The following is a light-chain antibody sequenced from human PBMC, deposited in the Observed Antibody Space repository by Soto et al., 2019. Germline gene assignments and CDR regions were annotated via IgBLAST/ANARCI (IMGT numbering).Light chain of an antibody. CDR3: SSYTSSNTLV. J-gene: IGLJ2*01. CDR2: DVS. Sequence: QSALTQPASVSGSPGQSITISCTGTSSDIGGYNYVSWYQQHPGKAPKLMICDVSNRPSGVSNRFSGSKSGNTASLTISGLQGEDEADYYCSSYTSSNTLVFGGGTKLTVL. CDR1: SSDIGGYNY. V-gene: IGLV2-14*03.